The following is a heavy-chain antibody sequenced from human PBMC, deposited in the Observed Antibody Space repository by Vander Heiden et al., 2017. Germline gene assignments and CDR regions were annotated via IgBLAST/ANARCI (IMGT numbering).Heavy chain of an antibody. Sequence: QLHLQESGPGLVRSSQTLSLTCSVSGGSITSGGYYWNWSRQTQGKGLQWIGYISYIGGTYYNPSLKTRVLISVDTSKNQFSLTLSSVTAADTAVYYCARTHFSGAYMGYNWFDPWGQGTQVTVSS. CDR2: ISYIGGT. CDR3: ARTHFSGAYMGYNWFDP. J-gene: IGHJ5*02. CDR1: GGSITSGGYY. D-gene: IGHD4-17*01. V-gene: IGHV4-31*03.